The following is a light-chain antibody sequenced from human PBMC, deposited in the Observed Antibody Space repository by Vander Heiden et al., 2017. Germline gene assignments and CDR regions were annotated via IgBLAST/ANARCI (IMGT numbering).Light chain of an antibody. CDR3: QQLTSYPLT. V-gene: IGKV1-9*01. Sequence: DIQLTQPPSFLSASVGDRVTITCRASQGISSYLAWYQQKPGKAPKLLIYAASTLESGVPSRFSGSGSGTEFTLKISSLQPEDFATYYCQQLTSYPLTFGRGTRLEIK. CDR1: QGISSY. J-gene: IGKJ5*01. CDR2: AAS.